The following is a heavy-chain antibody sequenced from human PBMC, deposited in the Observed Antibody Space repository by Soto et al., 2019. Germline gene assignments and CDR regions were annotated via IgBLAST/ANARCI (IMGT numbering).Heavy chain of an antibody. J-gene: IGHJ4*02. V-gene: IGHV5-51*01. CDR2: IYPGDSDT. D-gene: IGHD1-26*01. CDR3: ARSGEGAINPASGTDY. Sequence: PGESLKISCKGSGYSFSSHWIGWVRQMPGKGLDWMGIIYPGDSDTRYSPSFQGQVTISADKSISTAYLQWSSLKTSDTAMYYCARSGEGAINPASGTDYWGQGTLVTVSS. CDR1: GYSFSSHW.